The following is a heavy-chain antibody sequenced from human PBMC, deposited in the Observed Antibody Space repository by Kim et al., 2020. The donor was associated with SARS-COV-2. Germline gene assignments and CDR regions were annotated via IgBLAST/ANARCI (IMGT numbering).Heavy chain of an antibody. V-gene: IGHV4-59*08. J-gene: IGHJ4*02. CDR1: GGSISTYY. CDR2: IYYSGST. CDR3: ARHGWTLRGPRLFDY. Sequence: SETLSLTCTVSGGSISTYYWSWIRQPPGKGLEWIAYIYYSGSTKYNPSLKSRVTISVDTSKNHFSLKLSSVTAADTAVYYCARHGWTLRGPRLFDYWGQGTLVTVSS. D-gene: IGHD2-2*03.